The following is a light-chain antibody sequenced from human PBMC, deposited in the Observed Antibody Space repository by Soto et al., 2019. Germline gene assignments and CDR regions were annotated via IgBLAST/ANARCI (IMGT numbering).Light chain of an antibody. Sequence: QSVLTQPASVSGSPGQSITISCTGTSSDVGTYNHVSWYQQHPGKAPQLIIYEVSNRPSGLSNRFSASKSGNTASLTISGLQAEDEVDYYCCSFTTSSTLVFGTGTKLTVL. CDR2: EVS. CDR1: SSDVGTYNH. V-gene: IGLV2-14*01. J-gene: IGLJ1*01. CDR3: CSFTTSSTLV.